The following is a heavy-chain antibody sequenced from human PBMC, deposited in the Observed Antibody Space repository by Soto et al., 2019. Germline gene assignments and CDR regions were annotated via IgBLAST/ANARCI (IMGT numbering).Heavy chain of an antibody. D-gene: IGHD5-12*01. Sequence: GGSLRLSCAASGFTFSSYAMHWVRQAPGKGLEWVAVISYDGSNKYYADSVKGRFTISRDKSKNTLYLQMNSLRAEDTAVYYCARDRMLSPRYSGYDSYYYYGMDVWGQGTTVTSP. V-gene: IGHV3-30-3*01. CDR2: ISYDGSNK. J-gene: IGHJ6*02. CDR3: ARDRMLSPRYSGYDSYYYYGMDV. CDR1: GFTFSSYA.